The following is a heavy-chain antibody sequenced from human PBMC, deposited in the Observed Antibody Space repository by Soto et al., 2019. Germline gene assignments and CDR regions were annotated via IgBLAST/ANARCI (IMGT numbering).Heavy chain of an antibody. J-gene: IGHJ4*02. CDR1: GFTFSSYA. CDR3: ARRRAVAGDQVDY. Sequence: QVQLVESGGGVVQPGRSLRLSCAASGFTFSSYAMHWVRQAPGKGLEWVAVISYDGSNKYYADSVKGRFTISRDNPKNTLYLQMNSLRAEDTAVYYCARRRAVAGDQVDYWGQGTLVTVSS. CDR2: ISYDGSNK. D-gene: IGHD6-19*01. V-gene: IGHV3-30-3*01.